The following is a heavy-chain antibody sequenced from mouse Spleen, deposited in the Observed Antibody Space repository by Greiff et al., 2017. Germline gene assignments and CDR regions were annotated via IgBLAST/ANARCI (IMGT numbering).Heavy chain of an antibody. CDR2: INPNNGGT. J-gene: IGHJ2*01. D-gene: IGHD2-14*01. CDR1: GYTFTDYY. CDR3: VGYYRYDAFDY. V-gene: IGHV1-26*01. Sequence: EVQLQQSGPELVKPGASVKISCKASGYTFTDYYMNWVKQSHGKSLEWIGDINPNNGGTSYNQKFKGKATLTVDKSSSTAYMELRSLTSEDSAVYYCVGYYRYDAFDYWGQGTTLTVSS.